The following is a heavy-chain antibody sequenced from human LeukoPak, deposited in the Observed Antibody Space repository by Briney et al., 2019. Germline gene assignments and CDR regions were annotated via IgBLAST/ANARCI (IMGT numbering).Heavy chain of an antibody. CDR1: GFTFSSYE. CDR2: ISSSGSTI. V-gene: IGHV3-48*03. J-gene: IGHJ4*02. Sequence: GGSLRPSCAASGFTFSSYEMNWVRQAPGKGLEWVSYISSSGSTIYYADSVKGRFTISRDNAKNSLYLQTNSLRAEDTAVYYCARDPSYGDYADYWGQGTLVTVSS. CDR3: ARDPSYGDYADY. D-gene: IGHD4-17*01.